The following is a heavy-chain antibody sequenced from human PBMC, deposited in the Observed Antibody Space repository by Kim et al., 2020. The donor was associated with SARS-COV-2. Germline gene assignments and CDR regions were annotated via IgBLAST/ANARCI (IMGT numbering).Heavy chain of an antibody. J-gene: IGHJ4*02. Sequence: KSRVPISVDTSKTQFSLKLSSVTAADTAVYYCARLRFGYCSSTSCYAFDYWGQGTLVTVSS. CDR3: ARLRFGYCSSTSCYAFDY. D-gene: IGHD2-2*01. V-gene: IGHV4-59*08.